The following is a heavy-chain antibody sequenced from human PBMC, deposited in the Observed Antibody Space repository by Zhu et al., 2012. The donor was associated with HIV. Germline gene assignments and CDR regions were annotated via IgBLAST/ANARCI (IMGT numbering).Heavy chain of an antibody. Sequence: QVQLQESGPGLVKPSETLSLTCTVSGGSISSSSYYWGWIRQPPGKGLEWIGNIYYSGNTYYNPSLKSRVTISIDTSKNQFSLKLSSVTAADTAVYYCARLWSGVAGLGELYYWGQGTLVT. CDR1: GGSISSSSYY. V-gene: IGHV4-39*07. CDR2: IYYSGNT. CDR3: ARLWSGVAGLGELYY. J-gene: IGHJ4*02. D-gene: IGHD3-16*01.